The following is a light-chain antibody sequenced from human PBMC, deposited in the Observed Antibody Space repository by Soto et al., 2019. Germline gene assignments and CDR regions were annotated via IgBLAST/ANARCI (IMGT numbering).Light chain of an antibody. CDR2: KTS. CDR3: QQYADWPLT. J-gene: IGKJ4*01. V-gene: IGKV3-15*01. Sequence: IVMTQSPATVSVSPGESASLSCRASRTIGTNLGWYQQKPGQAPRLLISKTSTRVTGVPARFSGSGSGTEFTLTITSLQSEDIAVYYCQQYADWPLTFGGGTKVDIK. CDR1: RTIGTN.